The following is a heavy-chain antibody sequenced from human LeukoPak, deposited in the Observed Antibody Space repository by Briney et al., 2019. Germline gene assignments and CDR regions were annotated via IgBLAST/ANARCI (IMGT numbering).Heavy chain of an antibody. Sequence: SCKASGYTFTSYYMHWVRQAPGKGLEWVGRIKSKTDGGTTDYAAPVKGRFTISRDDSKNTLYLQMNSLRTEDTALYYCARDQTIGCSDGSCYRFDYWGQGTLVTVSS. D-gene: IGHD2-15*01. V-gene: IGHV3-15*01. J-gene: IGHJ4*02. CDR2: IKSKTDGGTT. CDR1: GYTFTSYY. CDR3: ARDQTIGCSDGSCYRFDY.